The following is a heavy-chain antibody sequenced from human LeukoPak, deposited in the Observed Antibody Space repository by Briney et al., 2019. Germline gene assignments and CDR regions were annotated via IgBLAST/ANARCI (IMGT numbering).Heavy chain of an antibody. CDR2: ISSSGSTI. J-gene: IGHJ4*02. CDR1: GFTFSDYY. CDR3: ARVLWFGELLAQYYFDY. Sequence: GGSLRLSCAASGFTFSDYYMSWIRQAPGKGLEWVSYISSSGSTIYYADSVKGRFTISRDNAKNSLYLQMNSLRAEDTAVYYCARVLWFGELLAQYYFDYWGQGTLVTVSS. V-gene: IGHV3-11*01. D-gene: IGHD3-10*01.